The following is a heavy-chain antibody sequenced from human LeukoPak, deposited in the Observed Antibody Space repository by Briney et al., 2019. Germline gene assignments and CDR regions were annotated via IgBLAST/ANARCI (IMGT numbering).Heavy chain of an antibody. V-gene: IGHV3-30*02. J-gene: IGHJ4*02. CDR2: IQSDGRNQ. CDR3: AKDGQARYSTNWAAFDS. D-gene: IGHD6-13*01. Sequence: GGSLRLSCAASGFTFSNYALHWVRQAPGKGLEWVTFIQSDGRNQQYADSVKGRFSISRDNSKNTLYLQVNSLRGDDTAVYYCAKDGQARYSTNWAAFDSWGQGTLVTVSS. CDR1: GFTFSNYA.